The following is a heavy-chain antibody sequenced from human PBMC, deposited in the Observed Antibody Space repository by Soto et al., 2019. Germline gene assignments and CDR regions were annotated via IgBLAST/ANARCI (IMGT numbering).Heavy chain of an antibody. CDR2: ISGTGGTT. CDR1: GFTFRSYA. D-gene: IGHD5-12*01. CDR3: ARYPEYSAYDGTYFDY. J-gene: IGHJ4*02. Sequence: EVQLLESGGGLVQPGGSLRLSCAASGFTFRSYAMSWVRQAPAKGLEWVSVISGTGGTTYNTNSVKGRFTISRDNSKNTLYLQMNSLRAEDTAVYYCARYPEYSAYDGTYFDYWGQVTLVTVAS. V-gene: IGHV3-23*01.